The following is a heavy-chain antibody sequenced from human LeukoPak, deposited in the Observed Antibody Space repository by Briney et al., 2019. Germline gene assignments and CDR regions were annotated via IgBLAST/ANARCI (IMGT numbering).Heavy chain of an antibody. Sequence: SETLSLTCVVSGDSISSGAYSWSWIRQPPGKGLEWIGYIFHTGSTFYNPSIKSRLTISVDNSKNQFSLRLSSVTAADTAVYYCARELWFANAPGSWLDPWGQGTLVTVSS. CDR2: IFHTGST. D-gene: IGHD3-10*01. CDR3: ARELWFANAPGSWLDP. J-gene: IGHJ5*02. CDR1: GDSISSGAYS. V-gene: IGHV4-30-2*01.